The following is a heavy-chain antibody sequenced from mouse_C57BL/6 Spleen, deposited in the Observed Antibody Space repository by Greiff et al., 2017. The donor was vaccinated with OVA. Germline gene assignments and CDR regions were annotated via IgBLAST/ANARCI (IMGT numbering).Heavy chain of an antibody. CDR2: ISSCSSTI. CDR3: AGGDYDGAWFAY. CDR1: GFTFSDYG. D-gene: IGHD2-4*01. J-gene: IGHJ3*01. V-gene: IGHV5-17*01. Sequence: DVKLVESGGGLVKPGGSLKLSCAASGFTFSDYGMHWVRQAPEKGLEWVAYISSCSSTIYYADTVKGRFTISRDNAKNTLFLQMTSLRSADGAMYYCAGGDYDGAWFAYWGQGTLVTVSA.